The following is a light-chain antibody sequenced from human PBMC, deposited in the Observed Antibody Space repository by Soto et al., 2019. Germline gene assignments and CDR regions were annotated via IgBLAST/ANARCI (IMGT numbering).Light chain of an antibody. V-gene: IGLV2-23*03. CDR2: EGS. CDR1: NSDVGSYNL. CDR3: CSYAGSSTVHVV. J-gene: IGLJ2*01. Sequence: QSALTQPASVSGSPGQSITISCTGTNSDVGSYNLVSWYQQHPGKAPKLMIYEGSKRPSGVSNRFSGSKSSNTASLTISGLQAEDEADYYCCSYAGSSTVHVVFGGGTKLTVL.